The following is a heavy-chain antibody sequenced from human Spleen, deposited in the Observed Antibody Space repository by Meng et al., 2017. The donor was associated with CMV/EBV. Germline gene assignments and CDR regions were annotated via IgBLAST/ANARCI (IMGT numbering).Heavy chain of an antibody. CDR2: INPNSGDT. V-gene: IGHV1-2*07. Sequence: ASVKVSCKASGYTFTGYYMHWVRQAPGQGLEWMGWINPNSGDTYYAHKFQGRVTMTRDTSISTVYMELSSLRSDDTAVYYCARDLIPIMVRGVINYYYGMDVWGQGTTVTVSS. J-gene: IGHJ6*02. CDR1: GYTFTGYY. D-gene: IGHD3-10*01. CDR3: ARDLIPIMVRGVINYYYGMDV.